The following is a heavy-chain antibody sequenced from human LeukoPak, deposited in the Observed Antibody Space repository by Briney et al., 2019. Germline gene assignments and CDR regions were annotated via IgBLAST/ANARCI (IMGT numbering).Heavy chain of an antibody. CDR3: ATAPASVDSS. V-gene: IGHV3-66*01. Sequence: GGSLRLSCAASGITVSSYYMSWVRQAPGKGLEWVSVIYSSSSTYYTDSVKGRFTISRDNFKNTLYLQMNSLRAEDTAMYYCATAPASVDSSWGQGTLVAVSS. J-gene: IGHJ5*02. CDR2: IYSSSST. D-gene: IGHD3-3*01. CDR1: GITVSSYY.